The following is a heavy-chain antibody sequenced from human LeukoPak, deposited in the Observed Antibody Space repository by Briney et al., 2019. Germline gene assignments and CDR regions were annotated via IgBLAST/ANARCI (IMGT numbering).Heavy chain of an antibody. CDR3: SKDPNGDYVGAFDM. CDR1: GFTFTNYG. CDR2: ITGSGRGT. Sequence: PGGSLRLSCAASGFTFTNYGMHWVRQAPGKGLEWVSSITGSGRGTYYADSVKGRFSVSRDNSQNTVFLRMNSLRADDTALYYCSKDPNGDYVGAFDMWGPGTMVTVSS. D-gene: IGHD4-17*01. V-gene: IGHV3-23*01. J-gene: IGHJ3*02.